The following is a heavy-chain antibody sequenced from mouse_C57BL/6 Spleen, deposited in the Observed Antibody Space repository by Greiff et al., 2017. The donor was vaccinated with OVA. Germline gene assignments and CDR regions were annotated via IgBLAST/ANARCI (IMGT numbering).Heavy chain of an antibody. CDR1: GYTFTDYE. D-gene: IGHD1-1*01. Sequence: QVQLKESGAELVRPGASVTLSCKASGYTFTDYEMHWVKQTPVHGLEWIGAIDPETGGTAYNQKFKGKAILTADKSSSTAYMELRSLTSEDSAVYYCKNSYYGSSFYMDYWGQGTSVTVSS. CDR2: IDPETGGT. J-gene: IGHJ4*01. V-gene: IGHV1-15*01. CDR3: KNSYYGSSFYMDY.